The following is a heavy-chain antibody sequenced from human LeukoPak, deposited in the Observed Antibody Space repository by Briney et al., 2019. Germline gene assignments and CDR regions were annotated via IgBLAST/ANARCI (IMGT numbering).Heavy chain of an antibody. CDR2: IKHNGDEL. D-gene: IGHD3-16*01. V-gene: IGHV3-7*01. CDR1: GFTFSSYW. Sequence: PGGSLRLSCAAPGFTFSSYWMTWVRQAPGKGLEWVANIKHNGDELNYVDSVEDRFTISRDNAKNSLYLHMTGLRAEDTAVYYCARELRTFDSWGQGTLVTVSS. CDR3: ARELRTFDS. J-gene: IGHJ4*02.